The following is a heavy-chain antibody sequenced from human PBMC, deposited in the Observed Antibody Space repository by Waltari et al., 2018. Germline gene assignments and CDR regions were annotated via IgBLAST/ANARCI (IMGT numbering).Heavy chain of an antibody. CDR3: ATSPLRFLEWVNWFDP. CDR2: VDPEDGET. V-gene: IGHV1-69-2*01. Sequence: EVQLVQSGAEVKKPGATVKISCKASGYIFTDYYMHWVQQAPGKGLEWMGRVDPEDGETIYADKFQGRVTITADTSTDTAYMELTSLRSEDTAVYYCATSPLRFLEWVNWFDPWGQGTLVTVSS. J-gene: IGHJ5*02. D-gene: IGHD3-3*01. CDR1: GYIFTDYY.